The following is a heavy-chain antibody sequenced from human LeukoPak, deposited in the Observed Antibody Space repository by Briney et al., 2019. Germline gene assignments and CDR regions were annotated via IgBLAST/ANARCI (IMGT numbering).Heavy chain of an antibody. J-gene: IGHJ4*02. CDR3: ARGGPVDY. V-gene: IGHV4-34*01. CDR2: INHSGST. Sequence: SETLSLTCAVYGGSFSGYYWSWIRQPPGKGLEWMGEINHSGSTNYNPSLKSRVTISVDTSKNQFSLKLSSVTVADTAVYYCARGGPVDYWGQGTLVTVSS. CDR1: GGSFSGYY.